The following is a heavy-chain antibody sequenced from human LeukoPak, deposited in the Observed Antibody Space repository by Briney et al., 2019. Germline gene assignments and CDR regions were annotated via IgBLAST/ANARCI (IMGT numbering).Heavy chain of an antibody. CDR3: ARHDIIAVAFSY. V-gene: IGHV4-39*01. D-gene: IGHD6-19*01. J-gene: IGHJ4*02. CDR1: GGSISSSSYY. Sequence: SEILSLTCTVSGGSISSSSYYWGWIRQPPGKGLEWIGSISYSGSTYYNPSLKSRVTISVDTSKNQFSLNLSSVTAADTAVYYCARHDIIAVAFSYWGQGTLVTVSS. CDR2: ISYSGST.